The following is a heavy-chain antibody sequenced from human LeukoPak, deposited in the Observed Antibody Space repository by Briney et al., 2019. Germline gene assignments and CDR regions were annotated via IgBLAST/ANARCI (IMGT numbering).Heavy chain of an antibody. J-gene: IGHJ4*02. V-gene: IGHV4-34*01. CDR2: ISHSGST. CDR3: ARGGSRIVVVVAARKPHYFDY. CDR1: GGSFSGYY. Sequence: SETLSLTCAVYGGSFSGYYWSWICQPPGKGLEWIGEISHSGSTNYNPSLKSRVTISVDTSKNQFSLKLSSVTAADTAVYYCARGGSRIVVVVAARKPHYFDYWGQGTLVTVSS. D-gene: IGHD2-15*01.